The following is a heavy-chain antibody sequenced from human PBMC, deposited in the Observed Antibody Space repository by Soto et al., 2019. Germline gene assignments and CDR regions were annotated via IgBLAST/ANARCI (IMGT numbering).Heavy chain of an antibody. CDR2: ISNDGDRK. CDR3: AKDRRQLSALDM. Sequence: SLRLSCAASGFSSSSYGMHWVRQAPGRGLEWVTVISNDGDRKYYGESVKGRFSVSRDNDKDTLYLQMNGLRPEDTGVYYCAKDRRQLSALDMWGQGTTVTVSS. J-gene: IGHJ3*02. CDR1: GFSSSSYG. V-gene: IGHV3-30*18. D-gene: IGHD6-6*01.